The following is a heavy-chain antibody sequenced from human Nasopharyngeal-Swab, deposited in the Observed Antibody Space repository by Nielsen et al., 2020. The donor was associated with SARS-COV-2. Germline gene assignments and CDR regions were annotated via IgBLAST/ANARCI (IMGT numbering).Heavy chain of an antibody. CDR3: ARDLSITNRRGPGYYYYGMDV. V-gene: IGHV3-21*06. D-gene: IGHD1-14*01. CDR2: ISGSGSYI. CDR1: GFTFSTYS. J-gene: IGHJ6*02. Sequence: GESLKISCAASGFTFSTYSMNWVRQAPGKGLEWVSSISGSGSYIYYADSVKGRFTISRDHPKNSVHLQMNSLRAEDTAVYYCARDLSITNRRGPGYYYYGMDVWGQGTTVTVSS.